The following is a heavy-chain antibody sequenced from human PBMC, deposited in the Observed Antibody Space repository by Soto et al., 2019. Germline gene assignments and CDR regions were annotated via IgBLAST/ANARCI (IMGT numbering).Heavy chain of an antibody. Sequence: QVQLVQSGAEVKKPGASVKVSCKASGYTFTSYDINCVRQATGQGLEWRGWMNPNSGNTGYAQKFQGRVTMTRNTSISTAYMELSSLRSEDTAVYYCARSYSGYDFVDYWGQGTLVTVSS. CDR1: GYTFTSYD. V-gene: IGHV1-8*01. J-gene: IGHJ4*02. CDR2: MNPNSGNT. D-gene: IGHD5-12*01. CDR3: ARSYSGYDFVDY.